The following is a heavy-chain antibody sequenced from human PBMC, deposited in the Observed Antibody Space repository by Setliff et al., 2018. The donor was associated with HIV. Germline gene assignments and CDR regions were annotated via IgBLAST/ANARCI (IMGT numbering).Heavy chain of an antibody. J-gene: IGHJ4*02. V-gene: IGHV4-61*01. CDR2: VSHSGSS. CDR3: VRLLGKD. Sequence: SETLSLTCNVSGGSIKNDYRSDYWSWIRQPPGRGLEWIGSVSHSGSSDYSPSLESRASISIDISKNQFSLNLASVTATDTAFYYCVRLLGKDWGRGKMVTVSS. CDR1: GGSIKNDYRSDY. D-gene: IGHD7-27*01.